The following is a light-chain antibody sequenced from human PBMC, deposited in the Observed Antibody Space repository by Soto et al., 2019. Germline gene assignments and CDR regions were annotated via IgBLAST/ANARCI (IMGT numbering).Light chain of an antibody. CDR1: QSVSRNY. J-gene: IGKJ1*01. CDR3: QKYGDSPRT. V-gene: IGKV3-20*01. CDR2: DAF. Sequence: EIVVTQSPGTLSLSPGERATLSCRASQSVSRNYLAWYQQIPGQAPRLLIYDAFNRATGIPDRFSGRGSGTDFTLTISRLEPEDFAVYYCQKYGDSPRTFGQGTKVEIK.